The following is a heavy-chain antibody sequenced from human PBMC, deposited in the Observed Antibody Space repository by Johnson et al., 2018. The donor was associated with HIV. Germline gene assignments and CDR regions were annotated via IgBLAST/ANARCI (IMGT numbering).Heavy chain of an antibody. J-gene: IGHJ3*02. D-gene: IGHD4-17*01. CDR2: ISYDGSNK. CDR3: ARARMTTVTNDAFDI. Sequence: QVQLVESGGGVVQPGRSLRLSCAASGFTFSSYAMHWVRQAPGKGLEWVAVISYDGSNKYYADSVKGRFTISRDNSKNTLYLQMNSLGAEDTAVYYCARARMTTVTNDAFDIWGQGTMVTVSS. V-gene: IGHV3-30-3*01. CDR1: GFTFSSYA.